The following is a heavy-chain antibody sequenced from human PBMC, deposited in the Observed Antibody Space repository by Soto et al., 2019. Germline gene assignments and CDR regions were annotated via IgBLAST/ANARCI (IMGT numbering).Heavy chain of an antibody. D-gene: IGHD3-22*01. V-gene: IGHV4-59*01. Sequence: SETLSLTCTVSGGSISSYYWSWIRQPPGKGLEWIGYIYYSGSTNYNPSLKSRVTISVDTSKNQFSLKLSSVTAADTAVYYCAGDRAWGYGRSGYSITGFDHWGQGTLVTVSS. CDR2: IYYSGST. CDR3: AGDRAWGYGRSGYSITGFDH. J-gene: IGHJ5*02. CDR1: GGSISSYY.